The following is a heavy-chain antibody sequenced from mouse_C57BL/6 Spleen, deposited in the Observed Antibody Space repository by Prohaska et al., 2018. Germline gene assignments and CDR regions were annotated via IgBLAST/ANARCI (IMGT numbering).Heavy chain of an antibody. J-gene: IGHJ1*03. CDR3: ARGDYYGSSYKNWYFDV. D-gene: IGHD1-1*01. Sequence: HGKSLEWIGVINPYNGGTSYNQKFKGKATLTVDKSSSTAYMELNSLTSEDSAVYYCARGDYYGSSYKNWYFDVWAQGPRSPSPQ. V-gene: IGHV1-19*01. CDR2: INPYNGGT.